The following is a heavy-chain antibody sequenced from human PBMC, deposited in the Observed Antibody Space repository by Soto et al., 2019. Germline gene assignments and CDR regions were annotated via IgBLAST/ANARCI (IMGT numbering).Heavy chain of an antibody. J-gene: IGHJ3*02. CDR3: ARDFHYDFWSGDAFDI. Sequence: PGGSLRLSCAASGFTVSSNYMSWVRQAPGKGLEWVSVIYSGGSTYYADSVKGRFTISRDNSKNTLYLQMNSLRAEDTAVYYCARDFHYDFWSGDAFDIWGQGTMVTVSS. CDR1: GFTVSSNY. D-gene: IGHD3-3*01. V-gene: IGHV3-66*01. CDR2: IYSGGST.